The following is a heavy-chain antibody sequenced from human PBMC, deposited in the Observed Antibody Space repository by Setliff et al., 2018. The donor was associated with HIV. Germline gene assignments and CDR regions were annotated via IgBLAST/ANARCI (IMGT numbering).Heavy chain of an antibody. CDR2: IFYSGRS. CDR3: ARRGRTGNSYVLSWFDP. V-gene: IGHV4-39*07. J-gene: IGHJ5*02. D-gene: IGHD3-10*02. Sequence: SETLSLTCSVSGGSIDSSDYYWGWIRQPPGKGLEWIGSIFYSGRSTYNPSLRSRVTISVDTSKNQLSLSLTSVTAADTAVYYCARRGRTGNSYVLSWFDPWGQGTQVTVSS. CDR1: GGSIDSSDYY.